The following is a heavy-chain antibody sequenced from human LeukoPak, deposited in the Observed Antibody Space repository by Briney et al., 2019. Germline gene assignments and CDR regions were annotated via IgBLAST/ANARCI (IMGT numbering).Heavy chain of an antibody. Sequence: SETLSLTCTVSGGSISSGSYYWSWIRQPAGKGLEWIGRIYTIGSTNYNPSLKSRVTISVDTSKNQFSLKLSSVTAADTAVYYCARGDSSGWISRFWGQGTLVSVSS. CDR2: IYTIGST. D-gene: IGHD6-19*01. J-gene: IGHJ4*02. CDR3: ARGDSSGWISRF. V-gene: IGHV4-61*02. CDR1: GGSISSGSYY.